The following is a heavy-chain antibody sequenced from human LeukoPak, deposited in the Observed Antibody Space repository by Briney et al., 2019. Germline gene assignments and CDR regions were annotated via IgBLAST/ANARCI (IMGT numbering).Heavy chain of an antibody. CDR1: GFTFSSYE. CDR2: ISSSGSTI. D-gene: IGHD2-2*01. J-gene: IGHJ4*02. V-gene: IGHV3-48*03. Sequence: PGGSLRLSCAASGFTFSSYEMNWVRQAPGKGLEWVSYISSSGSTIYYADSVKGRFTISRDNAKNSLYLQMNSLRAEDTAVYYCARDGDTVVVPASSGHAAYFDYWGQGTLVTVSS. CDR3: ARDGDTVVVPASSGHAAYFDY.